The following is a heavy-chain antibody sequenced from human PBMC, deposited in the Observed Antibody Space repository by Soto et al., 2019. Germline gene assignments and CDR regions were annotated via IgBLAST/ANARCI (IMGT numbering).Heavy chain of an antibody. Sequence: GASVKVSCKASGYTFTSYAMHWVRQAPGQRLEWMGWMNTNSGNTGYAQKFQGRVTMTRNTSISTAYMELSSLRSEDTAVYYCARGLRPLDPWGQGTLVTVSS. CDR3: ARGLRPLDP. CDR2: MNTNSGNT. CDR1: GYTFTSYA. J-gene: IGHJ5*02. V-gene: IGHV1-8*02.